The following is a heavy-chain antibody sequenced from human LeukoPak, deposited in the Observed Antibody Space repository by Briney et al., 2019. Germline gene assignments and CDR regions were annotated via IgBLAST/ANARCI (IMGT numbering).Heavy chain of an antibody. V-gene: IGHV1-2*02. CDR3: ARGDIMGVTDYRYFDF. CDR1: GYTFSGYY. J-gene: IGHJ4*02. D-gene: IGHD1-26*01. Sequence: ASVKVSCKASGYTFSGYYLHWVRQAPRQGLERMGWINPNTGGTSYAQKFQGRVTMTRDTSISTAYMELSRVRSDDTAMYYCARGDIMGVTDYRYFDFWGQGTLVTVSS. CDR2: INPNTGGT.